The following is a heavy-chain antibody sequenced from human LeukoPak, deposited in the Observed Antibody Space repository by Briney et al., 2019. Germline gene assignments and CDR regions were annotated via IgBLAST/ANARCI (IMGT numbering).Heavy chain of an antibody. V-gene: IGHV4-39*07. CDR2: IYYSAST. J-gene: IGHJ5*02. CDR3: ARDHVTSVSTAFDT. CDR1: GASISSTSYY. D-gene: IGHD4-17*01. Sequence: SETLSLTCSVSGASISSTSYYWGWIRQPPGKGLEWIGTIYYSASTHYNPSLKSRVTISVDTSKNQFSLKLSSVTAADTAVYYCARDHVTSVSTAFDTWGQGTLVIVSS.